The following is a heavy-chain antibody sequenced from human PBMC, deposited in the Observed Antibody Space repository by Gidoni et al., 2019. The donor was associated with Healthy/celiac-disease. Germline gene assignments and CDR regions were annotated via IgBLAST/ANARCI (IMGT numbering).Heavy chain of an antibody. CDR1: GYTFTGYY. Sequence: QVQLVQSGAEVKKPGASVTVSCKASGYTFTGYYMHWVRQAPGQGLAWMGWINPNSGGTNYAQKFQGWVTMTRDTSISTAYMELSRLRSDDTAVYYCARDGAAAETDYGMDVWGQGTTVTVSS. CDR2: INPNSGGT. V-gene: IGHV1-2*04. D-gene: IGHD6-13*01. CDR3: ARDGAAAETDYGMDV. J-gene: IGHJ6*02.